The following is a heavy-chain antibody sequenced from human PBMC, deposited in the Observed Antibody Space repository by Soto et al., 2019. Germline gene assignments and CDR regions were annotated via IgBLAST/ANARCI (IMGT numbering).Heavy chain of an antibody. Sequence: GGSLRLSCAAAGFSCSNYWIHWVRQAPGKGLVWVSRIKTDGSSTDYAASVKGRFTISRDNAKNTLYLQMNSLTAEDTAVYYCAKREGNTYGLFHWGQGTLVTVSS. CDR2: IKTDGSST. J-gene: IGHJ4*02. D-gene: IGHD5-18*01. CDR3: AKREGNTYGLFH. V-gene: IGHV3-74*01. CDR1: GFSCSNYW.